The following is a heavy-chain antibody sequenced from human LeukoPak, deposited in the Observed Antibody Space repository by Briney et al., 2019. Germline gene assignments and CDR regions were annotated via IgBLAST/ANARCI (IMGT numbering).Heavy chain of an antibody. Sequence: GGPLRLSCAASGLTFSSYAMSGVRQAPGMGPEGVSSIGRSGDITYYADSVKGRFTISRANSKNTLYLQMNSLKTEHTAVYYCTTDLGVVVFDYYYYMDVWGKGTTVTVSS. CDR2: IGRSGDIT. CDR1: GLTFSSYA. J-gene: IGHJ6*03. V-gene: IGHV3-23*01. CDR3: TTDLGVVVFDYYYYMDV. D-gene: IGHD2-15*01.